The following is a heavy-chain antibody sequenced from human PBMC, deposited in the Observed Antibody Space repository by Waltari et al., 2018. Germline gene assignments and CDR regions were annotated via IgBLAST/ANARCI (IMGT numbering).Heavy chain of an antibody. CDR3: TRDIGYKCFDY. V-gene: IGHV3-7*03. J-gene: IGHJ4*02. CDR2: TSPDGSQT. CDR1: GLTLSHAW. Sequence: EVQVVESGGGLVQPGGSLRLSCGAPGLTLSHAWMTWVRHVPGKGLESVAGTSPDGSQTSYLHSVRGRFLVSRDNTKNLVYLEMNSVTADDTAVYYCTRDIGYKCFDYWGQGTLVTVAS. D-gene: IGHD3-10*01.